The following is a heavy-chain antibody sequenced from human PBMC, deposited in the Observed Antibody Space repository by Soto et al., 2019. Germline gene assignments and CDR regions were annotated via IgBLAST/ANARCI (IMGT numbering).Heavy chain of an antibody. V-gene: IGHV1-2*02. D-gene: IGHD2-21*02. J-gene: IGHJ4*02. Sequence: ASVKVSCKASGYTFTNYYMHWVRQAPGQGFEWLGRISPKSGGTNYAEKFQGRVTMTWDTSLKTAYMELSSLISEDTAVYYCARPPGYISDWHYFDLWGQGTLVTVSS. CDR1: GYTFTNYY. CDR3: ARPPGYISDWHYFDL. CDR2: ISPKSGGT.